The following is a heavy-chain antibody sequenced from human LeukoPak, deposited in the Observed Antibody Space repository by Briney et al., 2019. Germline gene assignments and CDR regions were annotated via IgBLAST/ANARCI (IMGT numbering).Heavy chain of an antibody. CDR1: GGSISSYY. Sequence: SETLSLTCTVSGGSISSYYWSWIRQPPGKGLEWIGYIYYSGSTNYNPSLKSRVTISVDTSKNQFSLKLSSVTAADTAVYYCARGAQVGATNPYGYWGQGTLVTVSS. CDR3: ARGAQVGATNPYGY. D-gene: IGHD1-26*01. J-gene: IGHJ4*02. V-gene: IGHV4-59*01. CDR2: IYYSGST.